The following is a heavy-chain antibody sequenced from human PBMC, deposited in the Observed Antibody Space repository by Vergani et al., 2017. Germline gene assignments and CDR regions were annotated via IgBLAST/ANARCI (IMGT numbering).Heavy chain of an antibody. CDR2: IHRDGSAE. J-gene: IGHJ4*02. CDR1: GFIFSDYW. Sequence: EVQLVESGGALVKPGGSLRLSCIGSGFIFSDYWMSWVRQAPGKGLEFVANIHRDGSAENYMDSVKGRFTIARDNAKNSVILQMNNLRAEDTAIYYCARDIPGGLSDFDYWGQGTLVTVSS. D-gene: IGHD2/OR15-2a*01. V-gene: IGHV3-7*01. CDR3: ARDIPGGLSDFDY.